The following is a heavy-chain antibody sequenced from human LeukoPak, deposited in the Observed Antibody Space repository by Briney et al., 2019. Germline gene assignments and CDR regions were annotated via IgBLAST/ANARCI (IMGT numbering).Heavy chain of an antibody. Sequence: PGGSLRLSCAASGLTFSSYAMSWVRQAPGKGLEWVSAISGSGGSTYYADSMKGRFTISRDNSKNTLYLQMNSLRAEDTAVYYCANTGYDFWSGYYRAFDIWGQGTMVTVSS. J-gene: IGHJ3*02. V-gene: IGHV3-23*01. CDR1: GLTFSSYA. CDR2: ISGSGGST. CDR3: ANTGYDFWSGYYRAFDI. D-gene: IGHD3-3*01.